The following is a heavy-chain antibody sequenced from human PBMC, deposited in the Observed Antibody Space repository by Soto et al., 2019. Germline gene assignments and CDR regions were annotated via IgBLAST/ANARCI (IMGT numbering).Heavy chain of an antibody. D-gene: IGHD5-18*01. CDR2: FIAMLGTP. CDR3: ARGAMANFAS. CDR1: GGTFGSQG. V-gene: IGHV1-69*01. J-gene: IGHJ4*02. Sequence: QVQLVQSGAEVKKPGSSVKVSCKASGGTFGSQGIAWVRQAPGQGLEWMGGFIAMLGTPTYAKKIQGRATRSADESLTSSHLELRSLRYEDTGVDSCARGAMANFASWGQGTVVTVSS.